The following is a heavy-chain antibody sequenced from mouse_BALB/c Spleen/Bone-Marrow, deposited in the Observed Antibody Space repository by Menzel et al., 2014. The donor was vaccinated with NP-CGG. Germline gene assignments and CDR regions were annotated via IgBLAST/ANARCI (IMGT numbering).Heavy chain of an antibody. V-gene: IGHV14-3*02. D-gene: IGHD1-1*01. CDR1: GFNIKDTY. Sequence: VQLQQSGAELVKPGASVKLSCTASGFNIKDTYMHWVKQRPEQGLEWIGRIDPANGNTKYDPKSQGKATITKDTSSNTAYLQLSSLTSEDTAVCYCAAYYYGSSYGCAYWGQGTLVTAYA. J-gene: IGHJ3*01. CDR3: AAYYYGSSYGCAY. CDR2: IDPANGNT.